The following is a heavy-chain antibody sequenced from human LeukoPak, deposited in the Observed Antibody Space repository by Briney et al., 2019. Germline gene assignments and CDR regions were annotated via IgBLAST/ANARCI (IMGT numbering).Heavy chain of an antibody. Sequence: SQTLSLTCTVSGGSISSGDYYWSWIRQPPGKGLEWIGYIHYSGSTYYNPSLKSRAGISVDTSKNQFSLKLSSVTAADTAVYYCANYGDYGTYAFDIWGQGTMVTVSS. CDR2: IHYSGST. CDR1: GGSISSGDYY. CDR3: ANYGDYGTYAFDI. V-gene: IGHV4-30-4*01. J-gene: IGHJ3*02. D-gene: IGHD4-17*01.